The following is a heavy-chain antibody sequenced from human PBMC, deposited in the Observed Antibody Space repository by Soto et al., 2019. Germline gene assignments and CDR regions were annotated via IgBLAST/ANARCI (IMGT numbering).Heavy chain of an antibody. CDR3: ARGDCSNGVCYTDGWFDP. CDR1: GDSVSSNNAA. V-gene: IGHV6-1*01. Sequence: SQTLSLTCVISGDSVSSNNAAWNWIRQSPSRGLEWLGRTYFRSKWYNEYAPSVQSRMTIDPDTSKNQFSLHLNSVTPEDTDVYYCARGDCSNGVCYTDGWFDPWGQGTLVTVSS. J-gene: IGHJ5*02. D-gene: IGHD2-8*01. CDR2: TYFRSKWYN.